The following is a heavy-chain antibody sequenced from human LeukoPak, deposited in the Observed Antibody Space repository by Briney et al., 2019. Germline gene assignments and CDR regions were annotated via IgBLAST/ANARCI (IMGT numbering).Heavy chain of an antibody. CDR1: GFTFSSYW. V-gene: IGHV3-7*03. J-gene: IGHJ4*02. CDR2: IKQDGSEK. Sequence: GGSLILSCAASGFTFSSYWLSWVRQAPGKGLEWVANIKQDGSEKYYVDSVKGRFTISRDNAKSSLYLQMNSLRAEDTAVYYCARDLGYYYGSGSYVYWGQGTLVTVSS. CDR3: ARDLGYYYGSGSYVY. D-gene: IGHD3-10*01.